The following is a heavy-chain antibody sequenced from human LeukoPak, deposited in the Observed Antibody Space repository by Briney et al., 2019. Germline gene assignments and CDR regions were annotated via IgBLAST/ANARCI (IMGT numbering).Heavy chain of an antibody. D-gene: IGHD5-18*01. Sequence: PSETLSLTCTVSGGSISSSSYYWSWIRQPPGKGLEWIGYIYYSGSTNYNPSLKSRVTISVDTSKNQFSLKLSSVTAADTAVYYCARGGTGYSYGGNIDYWGQGTLVTVSS. V-gene: IGHV4-61*01. CDR3: ARGGTGYSYGGNIDY. CDR2: IYYSGST. CDR1: GGSISSSSYY. J-gene: IGHJ4*02.